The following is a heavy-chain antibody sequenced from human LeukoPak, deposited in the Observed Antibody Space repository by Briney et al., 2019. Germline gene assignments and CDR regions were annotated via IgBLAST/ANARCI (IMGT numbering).Heavy chain of an antibody. D-gene: IGHD5-24*01. V-gene: IGHV4-39*07. CDR1: GDSIISNNYY. CDR2: IYYSGRT. Sequence: PSETLSLTCTVSGDSIISNNYYWGWIRQPPGKGLEWIGIIYYSGRTNYNPSLKSRVTMSVDTSKNQFSLKLSSVTAADTAVYYCARERWLQKYFDYWGQGTLVTVSS. J-gene: IGHJ4*02. CDR3: ARERWLQKYFDY.